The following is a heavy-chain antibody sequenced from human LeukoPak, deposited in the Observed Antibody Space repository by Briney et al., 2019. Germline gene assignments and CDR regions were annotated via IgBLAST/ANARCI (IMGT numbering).Heavy chain of an antibody. J-gene: IGHJ4*02. CDR1: GFTFSSYS. Sequence: GGSLRLSCAASGFTFSSYSMNWVRQAPGKGLEWVSSISSSSSYIYYADSVKGRFTISRDNAENSLYLQINSLRAEDTAVYYCARGEGAVAGTPGNWGQGTLVTVSS. CDR2: ISSSSSYI. D-gene: IGHD6-19*01. CDR3: ARGEGAVAGTPGN. V-gene: IGHV3-21*01.